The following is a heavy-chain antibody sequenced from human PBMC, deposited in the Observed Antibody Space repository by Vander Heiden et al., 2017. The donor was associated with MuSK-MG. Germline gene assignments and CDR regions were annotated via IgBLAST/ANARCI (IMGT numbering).Heavy chain of an antibody. Sequence: QVPLLESGPVLVNPTETLTLPCTVSGFSLGNSRMGVGWIRQPPGKALEWLAQSFSNDEKSDSTSLKSRLTISKNTSKSQVVLTMTNRDPVDTATYYCARRVGSSGWYEWGYFDLWGRGTLVTVSS. D-gene: IGHD6-19*01. CDR2: SFSNDEK. J-gene: IGHJ2*01. CDR1: GFSLGNSRMG. V-gene: IGHV2-26*01. CDR3: ARRVGSSGWYEWGYFDL.